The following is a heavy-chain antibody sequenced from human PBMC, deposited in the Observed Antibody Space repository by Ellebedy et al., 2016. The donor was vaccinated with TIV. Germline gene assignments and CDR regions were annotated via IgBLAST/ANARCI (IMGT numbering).Heavy chain of an antibody. CDR1: GFTFSDSV. Sequence: GESLKISCVGFGFTFSDSVMHWVRQDPGKGLDWVAGISVDGRAVHYPDSVKGRSTISRDNAQNTVYLQMNSLRLEDTAVYYCVRGWYSSGHCDVFAMWGQGTIVTVSS. J-gene: IGHJ3*02. V-gene: IGHV3-30*03. CDR2: ISVDGRAV. D-gene: IGHD6-19*01. CDR3: VRGWYSSGHCDVFAM.